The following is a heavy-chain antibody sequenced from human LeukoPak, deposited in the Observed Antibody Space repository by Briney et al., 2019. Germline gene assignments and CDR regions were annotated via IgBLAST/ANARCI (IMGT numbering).Heavy chain of an antibody. CDR1: AGSISSTGYY. D-gene: IGHD3-22*01. CDR3: AKAGVRDFDSGGLYAFD. Sequence: PSGTLSLTCAVSAGSISSTGYYWAWTRHPPGRGREWIGTIYYSRSTYHNSSLKSRVTLSVHTSRHQFSLRLSSEDAADTAVYCCAKAGVRDFDSGGLYAFD. CDR2: IYYSRST. V-gene: IGHV4-39*01. J-gene: IGHJ3*01.